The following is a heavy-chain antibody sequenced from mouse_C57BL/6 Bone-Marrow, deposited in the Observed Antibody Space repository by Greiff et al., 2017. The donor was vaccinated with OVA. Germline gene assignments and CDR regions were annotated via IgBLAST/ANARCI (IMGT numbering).Heavy chain of an antibody. D-gene: IGHD1-1*01. CDR1: GYTFTSYG. J-gene: IGHJ3*01. CDR2: IYPRSGNT. Sequence: LQESGAELARPGASVKLSCKASGYTFTSYGISWVKQRTGQGLEWIGEIYPRSGNTYYNEKFKGKATLTADKSSSTAYMELRSLTSEDSAVYFCARSIYYYGSSYGFAYWGQGTLVTVSA. V-gene: IGHV1-81*01. CDR3: ARSIYYYGSSYGFAY.